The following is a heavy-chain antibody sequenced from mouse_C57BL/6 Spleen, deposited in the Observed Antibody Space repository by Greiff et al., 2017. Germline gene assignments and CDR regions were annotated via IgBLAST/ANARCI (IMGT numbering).Heavy chain of an antibody. J-gene: IGHJ4*01. V-gene: IGHV1-52*01. CDR2: IDPSDSDT. D-gene: IGHD5-1*01. CDR1: GYTFTSYW. CDR3: AKGGSNYAMGG. Sequence: VQLQQPGAELVRPGSSVKLSCKASGYTFTSYWMHWVKQRPIQGLEWIGNIDPSDSDTHYNQKFKDKATLTVDKSSSTAYMQLSSLTSEDSAVYYCAKGGSNYAMGGWGQGPSVTVAS.